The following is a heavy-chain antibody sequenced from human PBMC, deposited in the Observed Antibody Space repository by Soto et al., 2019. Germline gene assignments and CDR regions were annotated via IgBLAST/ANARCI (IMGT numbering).Heavy chain of an antibody. CDR1: GFTFSSYS. CDR3: ARVTIFGVVIIKVPDWLYMDV. CDR2: ISSSSSYI. D-gene: IGHD3-3*01. Sequence: GGSLRLSCAASGFTFSSYSMNWVRQAPGKGLEWVSSISSSSSYIYYADSVKGRFTISRDNAKNSLYLQMNSLRAEDTAVYYCARVTIFGVVIIKVPDWLYMDVWGKGTTVTVSS. V-gene: IGHV3-21*01. J-gene: IGHJ6*03.